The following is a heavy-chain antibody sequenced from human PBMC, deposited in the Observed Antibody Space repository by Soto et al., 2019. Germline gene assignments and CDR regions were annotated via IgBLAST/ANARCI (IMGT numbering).Heavy chain of an antibody. CDR2: IYHSGST. V-gene: IGHV4-4*02. CDR3: ARVPSGSYYYYYGMDV. J-gene: IGHJ6*02. Sequence: SETLSLTCAVSGGSISSSNWWSWVRQPPGKGLEWIGEIYHSGSTNYNPSLKSRVTISVDKSKNQFSLKLSSVTAADTAVYYCARVPSGSYYYYYGMDVWGQGTTVTVSS. D-gene: IGHD1-26*01. CDR1: GGSISSSNW.